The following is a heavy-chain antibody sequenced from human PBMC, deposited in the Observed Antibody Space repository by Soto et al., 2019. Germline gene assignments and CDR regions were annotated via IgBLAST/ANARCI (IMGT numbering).Heavy chain of an antibody. V-gene: IGHV3-21*01. Sequence: PGGSLRLSCAASGFTFSSYSMNWVRQAPGKGLEWVSSISSSSSYIYYADSVKGRFTISRDNAKNSLYLQMNSLRAEDTAVYYCARDLSEDRYSDAFDIWGQGTTVTVSS. CDR1: GFTFSSYS. CDR2: ISSSSSYI. D-gene: IGHD2-15*01. J-gene: IGHJ3*02. CDR3: ARDLSEDRYSDAFDI.